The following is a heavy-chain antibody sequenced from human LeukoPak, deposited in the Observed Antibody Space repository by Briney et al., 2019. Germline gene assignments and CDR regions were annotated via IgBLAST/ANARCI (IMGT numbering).Heavy chain of an antibody. D-gene: IGHD6-6*01. Sequence: GGSLRLSCAASGFTFSSYWMSWVRQAPGKGLEWVANIKQDGSEKYYVDSVKGRFTISRDNVKKSLFLQMNSLRAEDTAVYYRARGGYSTSDYWGQGTLVTVSS. CDR2: IKQDGSEK. V-gene: IGHV3-7*01. J-gene: IGHJ4*02. CDR1: GFTFSSYW. CDR3: ARGGYSTSDY.